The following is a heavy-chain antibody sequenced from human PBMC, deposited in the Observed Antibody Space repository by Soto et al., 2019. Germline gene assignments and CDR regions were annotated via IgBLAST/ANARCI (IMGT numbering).Heavy chain of an antibody. J-gene: IGHJ6*04. D-gene: IGHD6-19*01. CDR1: GGSISSYY. CDR2: IHYSGGT. Sequence: QVQLQESGPGLVKPSETLSLTCTVSGGSISSYYWSWIRQPPGKGLEWIGYIHYSGGTHYNRSLKSRVTISLDTSKNQFSLKLTSVTAADSAVYYCARHSAGLDVWGKGTTVTVSS. CDR3: ARHSAGLDV. V-gene: IGHV4-59*08.